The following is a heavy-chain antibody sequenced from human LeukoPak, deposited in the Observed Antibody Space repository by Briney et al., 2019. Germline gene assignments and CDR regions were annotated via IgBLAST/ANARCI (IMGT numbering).Heavy chain of an antibody. CDR3: TKGGGSFPHSYFDS. CDR2: ISVSGGSI. J-gene: IGHJ4*02. Sequence: GGSLRLSCAASGFTFSNYALHWVRQAPGKGLEWVSGISVSGGSIYYADSVTGRFTISRDNSKNTLYLQMNSLRAEDTAVYYCTKGGGSFPHSYFDSWGQGTLVTVSS. V-gene: IGHV3-23*01. CDR1: GFTFSNYA. D-gene: IGHD1-26*01.